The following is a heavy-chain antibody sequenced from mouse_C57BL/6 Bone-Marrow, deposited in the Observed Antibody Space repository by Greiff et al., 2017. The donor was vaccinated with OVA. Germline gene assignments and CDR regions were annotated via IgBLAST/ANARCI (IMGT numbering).Heavy chain of an antibody. CDR2: IHPNSGST. CDR1: GYTFTSYW. V-gene: IGHV1-64*01. CDR3: ARDDDYDRFAY. D-gene: IGHD2-4*01. J-gene: IGHJ3*01. Sequence: QVQLQQPGAELVKPGASVKLSCKASGYTFTSYWMHWVKQRPGQGLGWIGMIHPNSGSTNYNEKFKSKATLTVDKSSSTAYMQLSSLTSEDSAVYYCARDDDYDRFAYWGQGTLVTVSA.